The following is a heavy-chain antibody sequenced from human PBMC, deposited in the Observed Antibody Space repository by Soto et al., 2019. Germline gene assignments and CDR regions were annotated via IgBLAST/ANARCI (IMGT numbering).Heavy chain of an antibody. CDR3: ARATPYYYYGMDV. V-gene: IGHV4-31*03. Sequence: QVQLQESGPGLVKPSQTLSLTCTVSGGSISSGGDYWSWIRQQPGQGLEWIGYIYSSGSTYYNPSLKSRVTLSVDTSKNHSSLKLSSVTSADTAVYYCARATPYYYYGMDVWCQVTTVTVSS. D-gene: IGHD2-15*01. CDR1: GGSISSGGDY. CDR2: IYSSGST. J-gene: IGHJ6*02.